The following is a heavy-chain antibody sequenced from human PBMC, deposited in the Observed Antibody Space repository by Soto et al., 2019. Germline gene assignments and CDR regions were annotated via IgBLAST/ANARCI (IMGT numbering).Heavy chain of an antibody. CDR2: ISGSGGST. Sequence: GGALRLDCSASGFTFSSYAMSWVRQAPGKGLEWVSAISGSGGSTYYADSVKGRFTISRDNSKNTLYLQMNSLRAEDTAVYYCAKHGYIGPYYYYGMDVWGQGTTVTVSS. J-gene: IGHJ6*02. V-gene: IGHV3-23*01. CDR3: AKHGYIGPYYYYGMDV. D-gene: IGHD3-22*01. CDR1: GFTFSSYA.